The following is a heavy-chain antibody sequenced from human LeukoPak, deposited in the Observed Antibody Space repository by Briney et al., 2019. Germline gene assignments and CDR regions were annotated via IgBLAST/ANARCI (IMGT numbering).Heavy chain of an antibody. J-gene: IGHJ6*02. CDR2: IWCGGSNK. D-gene: IGHD3-10*01. V-gene: IGHV3-33*01. Sequence: GGTVRLSCGASGFTFRIYGRQGVRQAPGKGREGVTVIWCGGSNKYYADSVRGRLTISRHIAKNTLDLQSKSLRAENRSVYYCARANYGSGSNYYHRLDVWGQGTTVTVSS. CDR3: ARANYGSGSNYYHRLDV. CDR1: GFTFRIYG.